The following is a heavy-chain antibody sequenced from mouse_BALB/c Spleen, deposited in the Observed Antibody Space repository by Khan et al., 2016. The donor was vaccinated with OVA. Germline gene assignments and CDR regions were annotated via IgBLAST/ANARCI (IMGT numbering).Heavy chain of an antibody. V-gene: IGHV1S81*02. J-gene: IGHJ3*01. CDR3: TRSGYGSFDY. CDR1: GYTFNSYY. D-gene: IGHD2-2*01. Sequence: VELVESGAELVKPGASVKLSCKASGYTFNSYYMYWVKQRPGQGLEWIGEINPNNGDANFNEKFKNKATLTVDKSSNTAFMQLSSLTSEDSAVYYCTRSGYGSFDYWGQGTLVTVSA. CDR2: INPNNGDA.